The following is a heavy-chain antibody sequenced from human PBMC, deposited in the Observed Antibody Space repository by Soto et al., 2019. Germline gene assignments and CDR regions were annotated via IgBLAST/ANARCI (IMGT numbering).Heavy chain of an antibody. CDR3: ARIPGGAVAGTAADY. CDR1: GGTFSSYA. Sequence: QVQLVQSGADVQKPGSSVKVSCKASGGTFSSYAISWVRQAPGQGLEWMGGIIPIFGTANYAQKFQGRVTITADESTSTAYMELSSMRSEVTAVYYCARIPGGAVAGTAADYWGQATLVTVSS. J-gene: IGHJ4*02. D-gene: IGHD6-19*01. V-gene: IGHV1-69*01. CDR2: IIPIFGTA.